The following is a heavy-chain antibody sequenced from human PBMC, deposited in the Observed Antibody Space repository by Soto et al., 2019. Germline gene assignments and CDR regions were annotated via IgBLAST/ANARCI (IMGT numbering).Heavy chain of an antibody. D-gene: IGHD4-4*01. J-gene: IGHJ6*02. CDR3: ARVDYRNYHYYYDMDV. Sequence: QVQLQESGPGLVKPSQTLSLTCTVSGGSISSGGYYWSWIRQHPGKGLELIGYIYYSGSTYYNPSLKSRVTISVDTSQNQFFLKLSSVTAADTAVYYCARVDYRNYHYYYDMDVWGQGTTVTVSS. CDR2: IYYSGST. V-gene: IGHV4-31*03. CDR1: GGSISSGGYY.